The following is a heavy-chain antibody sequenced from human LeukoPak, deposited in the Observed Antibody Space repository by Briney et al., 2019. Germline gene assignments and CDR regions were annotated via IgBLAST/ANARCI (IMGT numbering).Heavy chain of an antibody. V-gene: IGHV3-23*01. CDR2: ITGGGGST. Sequence: QSGGSLRLSSAASGFTFSSYAMSWIRQAPGEGLEWVSAITGGGGSTYHAESVKGRFTISRDSSQNTLYLQMNSLRAEDTAVYYCAKGSTTSRPYYFDYWGQGALVTVSS. D-gene: IGHD2-2*01. CDR3: AKGSTTSRPYYFDY. J-gene: IGHJ4*02. CDR1: GFTFSSYA.